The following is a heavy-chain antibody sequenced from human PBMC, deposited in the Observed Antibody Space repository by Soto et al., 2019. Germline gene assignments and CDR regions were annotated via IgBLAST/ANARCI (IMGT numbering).Heavy chain of an antibody. J-gene: IGHJ4*02. Sequence: SVKFSCKASGGAFSSYAISWVRQAPGQELEWMGGIIPIFGTANYAQKFQGRVTITADESTSTAYMELSSLRSEDTAVYYCARGSDIVVVPAAIWGTYFDYWGQGTLVTVSS. CDR3: ARGSDIVVVPAAIWGTYFDY. CDR1: GGAFSSYA. V-gene: IGHV1-69*13. CDR2: IIPIFGTA. D-gene: IGHD2-2*01.